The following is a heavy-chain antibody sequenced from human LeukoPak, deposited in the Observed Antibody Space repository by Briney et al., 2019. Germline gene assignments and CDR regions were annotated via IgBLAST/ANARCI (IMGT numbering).Heavy chain of an antibody. J-gene: IGHJ5*02. V-gene: IGHV3-23*01. Sequence: PGGSLRLSCAAPGFTFRDYSGYWMSWVRQAPGKGLEWVSAIGGTAGGTYYADSVKGRFTISRDNSKNTLSLQMNSLGADDTAVYYCVKDALYGSGTYYNSWGQGTLVTVSS. CDR2: IGGTAGGT. CDR3: VKDALYGSGTYYNS. D-gene: IGHD3-10*01. CDR1: GFTFRDYSGYW.